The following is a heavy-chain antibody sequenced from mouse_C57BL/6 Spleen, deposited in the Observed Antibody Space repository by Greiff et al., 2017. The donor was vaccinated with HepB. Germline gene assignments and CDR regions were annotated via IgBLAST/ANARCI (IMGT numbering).Heavy chain of an antibody. CDR3: ARSLYDDYHYYAMDY. J-gene: IGHJ4*01. D-gene: IGHD2-4*01. Sequence: QVQLKESGAELARPGASVKLSCKASGYTFTSYGISWVKQRTGQGLEWIGEIYPRSGNTYYNEKFKGKATLTADKSSSTAYMELRSLTSEDSAVYFCARSLYDDYHYYAMDYWGQGTSVTVSS. CDR1: GYTFTSYG. V-gene: IGHV1-81*01. CDR2: IYPRSGNT.